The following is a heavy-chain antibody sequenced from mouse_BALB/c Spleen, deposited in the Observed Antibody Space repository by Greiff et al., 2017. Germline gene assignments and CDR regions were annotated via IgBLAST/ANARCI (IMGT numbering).Heavy chain of an antibody. CDR2: IRLKSNNYAT. Sequence: EVMLVESGGGLVQPGGSMKLSCVASGFTFSNYWMNWVRQSPEKGLEWVAEIRLKSNNYATHYAESVKGRFTISRDDSKSSVYLQMNNLRAEDTGIYYCTPYYRYDGYAMDYWGQGTSVTVSS. D-gene: IGHD2-14*01. J-gene: IGHJ4*01. CDR3: TPYYRYDGYAMDY. V-gene: IGHV6-6*02. CDR1: GFTFSNYW.